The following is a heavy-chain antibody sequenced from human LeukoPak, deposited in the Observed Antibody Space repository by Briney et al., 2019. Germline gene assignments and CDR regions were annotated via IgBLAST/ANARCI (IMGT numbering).Heavy chain of an antibody. V-gene: IGHV4-39*01. Sequence: SETLSLTCTVSGGSISSSSYYWGWIRQPPGKGLEWIGSIYYSGSTYYNPSLKSRVTISVDTSKNQFSLKLSSVTAADTAVYYCARQSYCSGGSCYEDYYYYYYGMDVWGQGTTVTVSS. J-gene: IGHJ6*02. CDR3: ARQSYCSGGSCYEDYYYYYYGMDV. CDR2: IYYSGST. CDR1: GGSISSSSYY. D-gene: IGHD2-15*01.